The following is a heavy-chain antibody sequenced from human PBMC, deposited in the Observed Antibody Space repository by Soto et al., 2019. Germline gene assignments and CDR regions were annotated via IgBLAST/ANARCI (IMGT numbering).Heavy chain of an antibody. J-gene: IGHJ4*02. V-gene: IGHV1-18*01. CDR3: ARGRNGDY. CDR2: ISAHNGNT. CDR1: GYAFTTYG. Sequence: QVHLVQSGAEVKKPGASVKVSCKGSGYAFTTYGITWVRQAPGQGLEWMGWISAHNGNTNYAQKLQGRVTVTRDTSTSTAYMELRSLRTYDTAVYYCARGRNGDYWGQGALVTVSS. D-gene: IGHD1-1*01.